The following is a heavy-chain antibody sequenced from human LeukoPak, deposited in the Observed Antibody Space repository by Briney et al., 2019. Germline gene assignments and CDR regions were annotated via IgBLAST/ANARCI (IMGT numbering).Heavy chain of an antibody. Sequence: KPSETLSLTCTVSGGSISSSSYYWGWIRQPPGKGLEWIGTIYYSGSIYYNPSLKSRVTISVDTSKNQFSLKLSSVTAADTAVYYCARHPAGYSSSWVPYWYFDLWGRGTLVTVSS. CDR3: ARHPAGYSSSWVPYWYFDL. D-gene: IGHD6-13*01. CDR1: GGSISSSSYY. J-gene: IGHJ2*01. CDR2: IYYSGSI. V-gene: IGHV4-39*01.